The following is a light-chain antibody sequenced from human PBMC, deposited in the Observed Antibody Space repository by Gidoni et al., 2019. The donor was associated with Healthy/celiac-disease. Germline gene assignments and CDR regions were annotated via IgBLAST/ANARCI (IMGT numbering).Light chain of an antibody. CDR2: AAS. CDR1: QGISSY. CDR3: QQLNSYPII. Sequence: IQLTQSPSSLSASVGDRVTITCRASQGISSYLAWYQQKPGKAPKLLTYAASTLQSGVPSRFSGSGSGTDFTLTISSLQPEDFATYYCQQLNSYPIIFGHGTRLEIK. J-gene: IGKJ5*01. V-gene: IGKV1-9*01.